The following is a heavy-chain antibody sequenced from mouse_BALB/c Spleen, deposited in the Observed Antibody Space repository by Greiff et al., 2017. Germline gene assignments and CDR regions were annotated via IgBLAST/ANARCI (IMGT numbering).Heavy chain of an antibody. Sequence: EVKLMESGGGLVQPGGSLKLSCAASGFTFSSYTMSWVRQTPEKRLEWVAYISNGGGSTYYPDTVKGRFTISRDNAKNTLYLQMSSLKSEDTAMYYCARHEDTTGWFAYWGQGTLVTVSA. CDR3: ARHEDTTGWFAY. D-gene: IGHD1-1*01. CDR2: ISNGGGST. V-gene: IGHV5-12-2*01. J-gene: IGHJ3*01. CDR1: GFTFSSYT.